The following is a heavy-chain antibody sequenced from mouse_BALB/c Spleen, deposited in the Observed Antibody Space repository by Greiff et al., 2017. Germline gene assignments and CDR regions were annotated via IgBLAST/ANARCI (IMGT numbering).Heavy chain of an antibody. Sequence: QVQLQQSGAELVRPGTSVKVSCKASGYAFTNYLIEWVKQRPGQGLEWIGVINPGSGGTNYNEKFKGKATLTADKSSSTAYMQLSSLTSDDSAVYFCARGGGWDYSGFAYWGQGTLVTVSA. J-gene: IGHJ3*01. D-gene: IGHD2-13*01. CDR3: ARGGGWDYSGFAY. CDR2: INPGSGGT. CDR1: GYAFTNYL. V-gene: IGHV1-54*01.